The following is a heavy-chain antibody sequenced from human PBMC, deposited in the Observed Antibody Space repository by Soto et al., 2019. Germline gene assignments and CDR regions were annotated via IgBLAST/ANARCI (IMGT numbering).Heavy chain of an antibody. Sequence: PSETLSLTCTVSGGSISSSSYYWGWIRHPPGNGLEWIGSIYYIGSTYYNPSLKSRVTISVDTSKNQFSLKLSSVTAADTAVYYCARLSYSSGWYFDYWGQGTMVTVYS. CDR1: GGSISSSSYY. J-gene: IGHJ4*02. CDR3: ARLSYSSGWYFDY. D-gene: IGHD6-19*01. V-gene: IGHV4-39*01. CDR2: IYYIGST.